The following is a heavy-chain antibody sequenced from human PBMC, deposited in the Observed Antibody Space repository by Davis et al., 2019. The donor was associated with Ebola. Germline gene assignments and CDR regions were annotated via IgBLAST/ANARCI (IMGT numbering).Heavy chain of an antibody. D-gene: IGHD3-22*01. CDR1: GGSINSGGYY. J-gene: IGHJ4*02. V-gene: IGHV4-31*03. Sequence: PSETLSLTCSVSGGSINSGGYYWSWIRQHPGKGLEWIGYIYYTGSANYNPSLRSRVTISLDTSRNQFSLKVTSVTAADTATYYCARSKRCSGYSCQLEPFDYWGQGTLVTVSS. CDR2: IYYTGSA. CDR3: ARSKRCSGYSCQLEPFDY.